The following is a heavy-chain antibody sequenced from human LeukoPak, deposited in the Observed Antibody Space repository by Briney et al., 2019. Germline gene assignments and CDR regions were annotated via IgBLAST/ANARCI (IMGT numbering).Heavy chain of an antibody. CDR3: ARAGVVNPGAFDI. CDR2: IYYSGST. J-gene: IGHJ3*02. CDR1: GGSISSYY. Sequence: PSETLSLTCTVSGGSISSYYWSWIRQPPGKGLEWIGYIYYSGSTNYNPSLKSRVAISVDTSKNQFSLKLSSVTAADTAVYYCARAGVVNPGAFDIWGQGTMVTVSS. D-gene: IGHD4-23*01. V-gene: IGHV4-59*12.